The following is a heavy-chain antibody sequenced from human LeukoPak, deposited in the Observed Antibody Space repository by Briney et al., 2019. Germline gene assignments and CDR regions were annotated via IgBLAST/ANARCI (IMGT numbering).Heavy chain of an antibody. CDR1: GFTFDDYG. CDR2: IKWNGGSI. V-gene: IGHV3-20*04. J-gene: IGHJ4*02. CDR3: ARGSVVLGSGFFDY. Sequence: RPGGSLRLSCAASGFTFDDYGMSWVRPAPGKGLEWVSGIKWNGGSIGYADSVKGRFTISRDNAKNSLYLQMNSLRAEDTALYYCARGSVVLGSGFFDYWGQGTLVTVSS. D-gene: IGHD3-10*01.